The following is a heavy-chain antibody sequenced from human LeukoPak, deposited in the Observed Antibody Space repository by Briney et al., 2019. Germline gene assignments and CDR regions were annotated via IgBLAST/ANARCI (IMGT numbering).Heavy chain of an antibody. J-gene: IGHJ4*02. V-gene: IGHV3-30*04. CDR2: ISYDGSNK. D-gene: IGHD6-13*01. CDR3: ARDDVAAAGTGSFDY. CDR1: GFTFSTYA. Sequence: GRSLRLSCAASGFTFSTYAMHWVRQPRGKGLEGVAVISYDGSNKYYADSVKGRLTISRDNSKNTLYLQMNSLRAEDTAVYYCARDDVAAAGTGSFDYWGQGNLVTVSS.